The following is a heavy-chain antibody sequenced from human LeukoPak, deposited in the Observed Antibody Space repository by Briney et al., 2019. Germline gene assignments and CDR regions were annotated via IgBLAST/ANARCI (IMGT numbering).Heavy chain of an antibody. CDR1: GYTFTCYG. V-gene: IGHV1-18*01. J-gene: IGHJ4*02. CDR2: ISAYNGNT. Sequence: ASVKVSCKASGYTFTCYGISWVRQAPGQGLEWMGWISAYNGNTNYAQKLQGRVTMTTDTSTSTAYMELRSLRSDDTAVYYCGRKRLAGVGTGEFDYGGQGPLVSVP. D-gene: IGHD6-19*01. CDR3: GRKRLAGVGTGEFDY.